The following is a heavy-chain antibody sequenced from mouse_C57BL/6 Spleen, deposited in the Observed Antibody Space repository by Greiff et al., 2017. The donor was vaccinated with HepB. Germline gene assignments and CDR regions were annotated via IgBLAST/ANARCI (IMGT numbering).Heavy chain of an antibody. CDR3: ARCGFAY. V-gene: IGHV1-50*01. Sequence: VQLQQPGAELVKPGASVKLSCKASGYTFTSYWMQWVKQRPGQGLEWIGEIDPSDSYTNYNQKFKGKATLTVDKSSSTAYMQLSSLTSEDSAVYYCARCGFAYWGQGTLVTVSA. J-gene: IGHJ3*01. CDR1: GYTFTSYW. CDR2: IDPSDSYT.